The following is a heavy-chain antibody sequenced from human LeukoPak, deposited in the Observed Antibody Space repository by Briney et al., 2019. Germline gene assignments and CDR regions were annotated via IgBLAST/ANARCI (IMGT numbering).Heavy chain of an antibody. Sequence: PSETLSLTCTVSGGSISSYYWSWIRQPAGKGLEWIGRIYTSGSTNYNPSLKSRVTMSVDTSENQFSLKLSSVTAADTAVYYCARGVGATQYYYYYGMDVWGQGTTVTVSS. V-gene: IGHV4-4*07. CDR3: ARGVGATQYYYYYGMDV. CDR2: IYTSGST. D-gene: IGHD1-26*01. CDR1: GGSISSYY. J-gene: IGHJ6*02.